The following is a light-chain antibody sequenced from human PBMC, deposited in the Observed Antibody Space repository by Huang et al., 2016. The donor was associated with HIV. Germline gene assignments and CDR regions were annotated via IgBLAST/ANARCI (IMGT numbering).Light chain of an antibody. CDR2: GAS. CDR3: QQYNDWPPIT. CDR1: QSINSN. Sequence: EIVMTQSPATLSVSPGERATPFCRASQSINSNLAWYQQKPGQPPSLLIYGASTRATGIPARFSGSGSGTEFTLTISSLQSEDFGVYYCQQYNDWPPITFGQGTRLDIK. V-gene: IGKV3-15*01. J-gene: IGKJ5*01.